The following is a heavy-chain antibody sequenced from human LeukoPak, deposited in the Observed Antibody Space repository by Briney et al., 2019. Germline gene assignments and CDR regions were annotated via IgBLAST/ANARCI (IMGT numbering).Heavy chain of an antibody. V-gene: IGHV3-53*01. D-gene: IGHD1-14*01. J-gene: IGHJ3*02. Sequence: GGSLRLSCVASGFTVSSNYMSWVRQAPGKGLEWVSVIYSGGSTYYADSVKGRFTISRDNSKNTLYLQMNSLRAEDTAVYYCARTKPKYRNAFDIWGQGTMVTVSS. CDR2: IYSGGST. CDR3: ARTKPKYRNAFDI. CDR1: GFTVSSNY.